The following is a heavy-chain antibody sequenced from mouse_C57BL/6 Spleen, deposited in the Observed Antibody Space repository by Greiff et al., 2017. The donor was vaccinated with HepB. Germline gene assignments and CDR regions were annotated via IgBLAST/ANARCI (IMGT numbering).Heavy chain of an antibody. CDR2: ISDGGSYT. V-gene: IGHV5-4*01. CDR3: ARGEVTFDY. CDR1: GFTFSSYA. D-gene: IGHD2-2*01. Sequence: EVQGVESGGGLVKPGGSLKLSCAASGFTFSSYAMSWVRQTPEKRLEWVATISDGGSYTYYPDNVKGRFTISRDKAKNNLYLQMSHLKSEDTAMYYCARGEVTFDYWGQGTTLTVSS. J-gene: IGHJ2*01.